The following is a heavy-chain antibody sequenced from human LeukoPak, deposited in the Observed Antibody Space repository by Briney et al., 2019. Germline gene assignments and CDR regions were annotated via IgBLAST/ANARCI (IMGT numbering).Heavy chain of an antibody. CDR1: GFTFSSYA. Sequence: GSLRLSCAASGFTFSSYAMSWVRQAPGKGLEWVSAISGSGGSTYYADSVKGRFTISRGNSKNTLYLQMNSLRAEDTAVYYCAKAIRDGYNFDYWGQGTLVTVSS. J-gene: IGHJ4*02. CDR3: AKAIRDGYNFDY. CDR2: ISGSGGST. V-gene: IGHV3-23*01. D-gene: IGHD5-24*01.